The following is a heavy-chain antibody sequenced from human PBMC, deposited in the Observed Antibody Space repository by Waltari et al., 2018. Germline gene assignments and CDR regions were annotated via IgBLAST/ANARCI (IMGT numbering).Heavy chain of an antibody. CDR1: GFTFSRYA. CDR2: IRESGDTT. D-gene: IGHD3-10*01. V-gene: IGHV3-23*01. Sequence: EEQLLESGGGLVQPGGSRRLSCAASGFTFSRYAMSWFLQAPGKGLEWVSAIRESGDTTFYADSVKGRFTISRDNSESSLYLQMDSLRFDDSALYFCAKSRYIAIDLPMDYYYGMDVWGLGTTVTVSS. J-gene: IGHJ6*02. CDR3: AKSRYIAIDLPMDYYYGMDV.